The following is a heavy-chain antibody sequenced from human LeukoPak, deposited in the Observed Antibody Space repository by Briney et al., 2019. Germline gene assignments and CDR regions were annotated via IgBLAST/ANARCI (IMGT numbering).Heavy chain of an antibody. D-gene: IGHD3-9*01. CDR3: ARVGNNILTGYSQFDP. J-gene: IGHJ5*02. Sequence: ASVKVSCKASGYTFTSYGISWVRQAPGQGLEWMGWISAYNGNTNYAQKLQGRVTMTTDTSTSTAYMELRSLRSDDTAVYYCARVGNNILTGYSQFDPWGQGTLVTVSS. CDR2: ISAYNGNT. V-gene: IGHV1-18*04. CDR1: GYTFTSYG.